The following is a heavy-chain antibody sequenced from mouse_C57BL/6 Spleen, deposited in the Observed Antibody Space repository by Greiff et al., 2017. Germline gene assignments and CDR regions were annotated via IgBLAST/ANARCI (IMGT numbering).Heavy chain of an antibody. CDR1: GYTFTSYW. V-gene: IGHV1-69*01. D-gene: IGHD3-2*02. J-gene: IGHJ4*01. CDR3: ARKTAQAYAMDY. CDR2: IDPSDSYT. Sequence: QVQLQQSGAELVMPGASVKLSCKASGYTFTSYWMHWVKQRPGQGLEWIGEIDPSDSYTNYNQKFKGKSTLTVDKSSSTVYMQLSSLTSEDSAVYYCARKTAQAYAMDYWGQGTSVTVSS.